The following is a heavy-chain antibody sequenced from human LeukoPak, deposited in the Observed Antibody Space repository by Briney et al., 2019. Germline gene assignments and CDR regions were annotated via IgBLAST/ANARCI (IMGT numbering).Heavy chain of an antibody. CDR1: GFTFSSYG. J-gene: IGHJ4*02. V-gene: IGHV3-30*18. Sequence: PGGSLRLSCAASGFTFSSYGMHWVRQAPGQGLEWVAVISYGGSNKYYADSVKGRFTISRDNSKNTLYLQMNSLRAEDTAVYYCANLNWNPRYYFDYWGQGTLVTVSS. CDR3: ANLNWNPRYYFDY. D-gene: IGHD1-1*01. CDR2: ISYGGSNK.